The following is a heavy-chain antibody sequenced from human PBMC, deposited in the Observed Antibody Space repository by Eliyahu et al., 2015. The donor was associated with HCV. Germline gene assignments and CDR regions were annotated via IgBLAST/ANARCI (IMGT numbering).Heavy chain of an antibody. Sequence: EVQLLESGGGLVQPGGSLRLSCAASGFXFSSYAMSWVRQAPGKGLEWVSAISGSGGSTYYADSVKGRFTISRDNSKNTLYLQMNSLRAEDTAVYYCASLTWVVATTRDFGYWGQGTLVTVSS. J-gene: IGHJ4*02. CDR3: ASLTWVVATTRDFGY. D-gene: IGHD5-24*01. CDR1: GFXFSSYA. V-gene: IGHV3-23*01. CDR2: ISGSGGST.